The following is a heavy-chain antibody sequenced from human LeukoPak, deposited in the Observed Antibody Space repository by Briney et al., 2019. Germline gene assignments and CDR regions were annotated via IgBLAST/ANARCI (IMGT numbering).Heavy chain of an antibody. CDR3: ARAPDSIVVVPAASDNWFDP. J-gene: IGHJ5*02. CDR2: INPNSGGT. V-gene: IGHV1-2*02. Sequence: ASVKVSCKASGYTFTGYYMHWVRQAPGQGHEWVGWINPNSGGTNYAQKFQGRVTMTRDTSISTAYMELSRLRSDDTAVYYCARAPDSIVVVPAASDNWFDPWGQGTLVTVSS. D-gene: IGHD2-2*01. CDR1: GYTFTGYY.